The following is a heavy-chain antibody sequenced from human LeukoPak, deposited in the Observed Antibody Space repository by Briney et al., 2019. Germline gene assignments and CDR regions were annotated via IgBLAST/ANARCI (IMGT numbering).Heavy chain of an antibody. V-gene: IGHV4-4*02. CDR3: ARGGTSLYYGMDV. D-gene: IGHD2-8*01. J-gene: IGHJ6*02. CDR1: GGSISSSNW. CDR2: INHSGST. Sequence: SGTLSLTCAVSGGSISSSNWWSWIRQPPGKGLEWIGEINHSGSTNYNPSLKSRVTISVDTSKNQFSLKVTSVTAADMAVYYCARGGTSLYYGMDVWGQGTTVTVSS.